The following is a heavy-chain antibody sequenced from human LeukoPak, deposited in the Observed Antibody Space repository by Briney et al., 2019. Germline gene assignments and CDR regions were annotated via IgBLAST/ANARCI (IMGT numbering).Heavy chain of an antibody. CDR2: IYTSGST. Sequence: SETLSLTCTVSGGSISSGSYYWSWIRQPAGKGLEWIGRIYTSGSTNYNPSLKSRVTISVDTSKNQFSLKLSSVTAADTAVYYCASSSAYSSGWFGAFDYWGQGTLVTVSS. CDR3: ASSSAYSSGWFGAFDY. J-gene: IGHJ4*02. D-gene: IGHD6-19*01. V-gene: IGHV4-61*02. CDR1: GGSISSGSYY.